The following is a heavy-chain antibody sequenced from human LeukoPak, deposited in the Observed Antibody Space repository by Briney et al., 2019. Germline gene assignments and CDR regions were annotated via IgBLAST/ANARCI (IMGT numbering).Heavy chain of an antibody. CDR2: ISGSGDNT. J-gene: IGHJ4*02. V-gene: IGHV3-23*01. D-gene: IGHD2-15*01. Sequence: GGSLRLSCAASGFTFSNYAMSWVRQAPGKGLEWVSAISGSGDNTYYADSVKGRFTISRDNSKNTLSLQMNSLGAEDTAVYYCAKDPRGDCSGGSCHYLQYWGQGTLVTVSS. CDR3: AKDPRGDCSGGSCHYLQY. CDR1: GFTFSNYA.